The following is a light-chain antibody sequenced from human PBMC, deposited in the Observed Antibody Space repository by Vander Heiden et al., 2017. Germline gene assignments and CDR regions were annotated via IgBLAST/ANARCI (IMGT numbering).Light chain of an antibody. Sequence: HSALTHPPPASESVGQSVSISCTGASNDIGTSTYISWYQRHQGKAPKLMIYDISKRPSGVPDRFSGSKSGNTASLTVSGLQADDEADYYCSSYTDTTLMFGGGTKLTVL. J-gene: IGLJ3*02. V-gene: IGLV2-8*01. CDR1: SNDIGTSTY. CDR3: SSYTDTTLM. CDR2: DIS.